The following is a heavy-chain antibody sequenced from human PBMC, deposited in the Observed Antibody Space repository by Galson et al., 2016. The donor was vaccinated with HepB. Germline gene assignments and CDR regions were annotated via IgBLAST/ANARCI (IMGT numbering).Heavy chain of an antibody. Sequence: SLRLSCAASGFTCSSYAMSWVRQAPGKGLEWVSAISGSGGNTYYADSVKGRFTISRDNSKNTLYLQMNSLRAEDTAVYYCATPRGYSYGYWDDTTTDYWGQGTLVTVSS. CDR3: ATPRGYSYGYWDDTTTDY. J-gene: IGHJ4*02. V-gene: IGHV3-23*01. CDR1: GFTCSSYA. D-gene: IGHD5-18*01. CDR2: ISGSGGNT.